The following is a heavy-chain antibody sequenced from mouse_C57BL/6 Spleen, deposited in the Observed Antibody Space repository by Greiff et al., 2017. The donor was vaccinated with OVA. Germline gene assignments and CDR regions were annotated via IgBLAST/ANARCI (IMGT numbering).Heavy chain of an antibody. J-gene: IGHJ2*01. V-gene: IGHV3-6*01. CDR3: ARNFDY. CDR1: GYSITSGYY. CDR2: ISYDGSN. Sequence: EVQLVESGPGLVKPSQSLSLTCSVTGYSITSGYYWNWIRQFPGNKLEWMGYISYDGSNNYNPSLKNRISITRDTSKNQFFLKLNSVTTEDTATYYCARNFDYWGQGTTLTGSS.